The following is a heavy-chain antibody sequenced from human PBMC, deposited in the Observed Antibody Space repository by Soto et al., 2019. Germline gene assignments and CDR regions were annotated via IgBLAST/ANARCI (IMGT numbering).Heavy chain of an antibody. CDR2: ISGSGTGI. CDR3: ARVFTTSGSGSYDS. CDR1: GLSFSDHY. D-gene: IGHD3-10*01. Sequence: TGGSLRLSCAGSGLSFSDHYMSWIRQAPGKGLEWVSHISGSGTGINSADSVRGRFTISRDNAKNSLFLQMNDLRDEDTAVYYCARVFTTSGSGSYDSSGQGTLVTVSS. V-gene: IGHV3-11*01. J-gene: IGHJ4*02.